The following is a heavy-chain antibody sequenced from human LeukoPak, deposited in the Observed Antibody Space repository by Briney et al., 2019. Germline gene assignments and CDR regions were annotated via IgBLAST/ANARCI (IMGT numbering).Heavy chain of an antibody. D-gene: IGHD2-2*01. J-gene: IGHJ5*02. Sequence: GGSLRLSCAASGFIFSNYGMNWVRQAPGKGLEWVAAISASGSATSYADSVRGRFTISRDNSKNTLYLQMNSLRAEDTAVYYCARDITSGTFDPWGQGTLVTVSS. CDR1: GFIFSNYG. V-gene: IGHV3-23*01. CDR3: ARDITSGTFDP. CDR2: ISASGSAT.